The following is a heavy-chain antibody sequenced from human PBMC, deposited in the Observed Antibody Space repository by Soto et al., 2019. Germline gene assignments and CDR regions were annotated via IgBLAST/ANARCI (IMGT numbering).Heavy chain of an antibody. CDR2: ISSSSSYI. V-gene: IGHV3-21*01. D-gene: IGHD6-6*01. Sequence: PGGSLRLSCAASGFTFSSYSMNWVRQAPGKGLEWVSSISSSSSYIYYADSVKGRFTISRDNAKNSLYLQMNSLRAEDTAVYYCARDRGGIAARPLDYWGQGTLVTVSS. CDR3: ARDRGGIAARPLDY. J-gene: IGHJ4*02. CDR1: GFTFSSYS.